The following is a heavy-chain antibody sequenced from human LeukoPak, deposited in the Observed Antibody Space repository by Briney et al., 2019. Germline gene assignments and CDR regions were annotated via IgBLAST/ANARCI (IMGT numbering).Heavy chain of an antibody. CDR1: GGSFSGYY. J-gene: IGHJ4*02. CDR3: ARESKSWVRGVTNFDY. Sequence: SETLSLTCAVYGGSFSGYYWSWIRQPPGKGLEWIGEINHSGSTNYNPSLKSRVTISVDTSKNQFSLKLSSVTAADTAVYYCARESKSWVRGVTNFDYWGQGTLVTVSS. V-gene: IGHV4-34*01. D-gene: IGHD3-10*01. CDR2: INHSGST.